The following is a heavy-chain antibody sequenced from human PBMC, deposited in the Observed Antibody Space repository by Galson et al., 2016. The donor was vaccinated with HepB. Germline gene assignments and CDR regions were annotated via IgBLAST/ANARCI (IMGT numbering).Heavy chain of an antibody. CDR3: AKAALAWLFNIDY. Sequence: SLRLSCAASGFTFSSYTMNWVRQAPGKGLEWVASISFTGGSTNYADSVQGRFTISRDNSKSTVYLQMNSLRAEDTARYYCAKAALAWLFNIDYWGQGTLVAVSS. CDR1: GFTFSSYT. D-gene: IGHD3-9*01. CDR2: ISFTGGST. J-gene: IGHJ4*02. V-gene: IGHV3-23*01.